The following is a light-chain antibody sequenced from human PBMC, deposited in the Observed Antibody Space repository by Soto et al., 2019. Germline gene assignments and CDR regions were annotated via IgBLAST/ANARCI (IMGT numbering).Light chain of an antibody. CDR2: LGS. V-gene: IGKV2-28*01. CDR1: QSLLHSNGKNY. Sequence: DCVMTQSPLSLAVTPGEPAAISCRSNQSLLHSNGKNYLDWFLQKPGQSPQVLINLGSNRTSGVPDRFNGSGSGTDFTLKISRVEAEDVGVYYCMQGLHIPITFGQGTRLEIK. J-gene: IGKJ5*01. CDR3: MQGLHIPIT.